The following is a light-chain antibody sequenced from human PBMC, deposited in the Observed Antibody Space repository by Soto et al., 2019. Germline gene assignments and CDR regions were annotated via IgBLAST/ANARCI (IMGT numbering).Light chain of an antibody. CDR2: QVN. V-gene: IGLV2-14*01. CDR1: RSDIGDSNF. CDR3: ASFRSGTILV. Sequence: QSVLTRPASVSGSPGQSVTISCTGPRSDIGDSNFISWYQHSPGKAPRLLIYQVNNRPSGVSGRFSGSKAGNTASLTISGLLDDDEADYFCASFRSGTILVFGSGTKVTVL. J-gene: IGLJ1*01.